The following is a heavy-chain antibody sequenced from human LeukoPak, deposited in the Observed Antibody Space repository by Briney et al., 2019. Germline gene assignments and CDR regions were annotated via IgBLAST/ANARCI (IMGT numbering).Heavy chain of an antibody. CDR3: ARVAVYYDILTGYDY. D-gene: IGHD3-9*01. CDR2: INPSGGST. V-gene: IGHV1-46*01. Sequence: ASVKVSCKASGYTFTSYYMHWVRQAPGQGLEWMGIINPSGGSTSYAQKFQGRVTMTRDTSTSTVYMELSSLRSEDTAVYYRARVAVYYDILTGYDYWGQGTLVTVSS. CDR1: GYTFTSYY. J-gene: IGHJ4*02.